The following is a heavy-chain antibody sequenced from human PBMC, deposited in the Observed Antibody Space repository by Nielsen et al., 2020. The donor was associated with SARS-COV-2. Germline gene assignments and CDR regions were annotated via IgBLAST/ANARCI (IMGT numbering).Heavy chain of an antibody. V-gene: IGHV3-43*01. D-gene: IGHD4-17*01. CDR1: GFTFHDYT. CDR3: AKGGGDYGGYYFDH. J-gene: IGHJ4*02. CDR2: ITGADTST. Sequence: GESLKISCAASGFTFHDYTIHWVRQAPGKGLEWVSLITGADTSTFYVDSVKGRFTVSRDNSKNSLYLQMNSLRIEDTALYYCAKGGGDYGGYYFDHWGQGTPVTVSS.